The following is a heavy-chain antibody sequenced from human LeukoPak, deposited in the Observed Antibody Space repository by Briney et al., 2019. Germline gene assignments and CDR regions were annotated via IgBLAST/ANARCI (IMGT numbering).Heavy chain of an antibody. D-gene: IGHD6-13*01. Sequence: PGGSLRLSCAASGFTFSSYAMSWVRQAPGKGLEWVSAISGSGGNTYYADSVKGRFTISRDNSKNTLYLQMNSLRAEDTAVYYCAKLPSGSSPLGYFQHWGQGTLVTVSS. CDR3: AKLPSGSSPLGYFQH. J-gene: IGHJ1*01. CDR1: GFTFSSYA. V-gene: IGHV3-23*01. CDR2: ISGSGGNT.